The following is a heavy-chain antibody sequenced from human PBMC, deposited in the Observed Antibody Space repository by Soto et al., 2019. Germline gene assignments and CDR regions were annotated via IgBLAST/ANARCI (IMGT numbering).Heavy chain of an antibody. V-gene: IGHV1-69*02. CDR3: ARVLTTVTKNSYYMDV. D-gene: IGHD4-17*01. Sequence: QVQLVQSGAEVKKPGSSVKVSCKASGGTFSSYTISWVRQAPGQGLEWMGRIIPILGIANYAQKFQGRVTITADKSTSTAYMELSSLRSEDTAVYYCARVLTTVTKNSYYMDVWGKGPTVTVSS. J-gene: IGHJ6*03. CDR2: IIPILGIA. CDR1: GGTFSSYT.